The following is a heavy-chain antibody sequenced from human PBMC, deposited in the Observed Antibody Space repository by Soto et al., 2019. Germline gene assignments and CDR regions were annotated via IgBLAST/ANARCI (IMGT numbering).Heavy chain of an antibody. Sequence: QVQLVQSGAEVKKPGASVKVSCKPSGYTFTSYGISWVRQAPGQGREWMGWISAYNGNTNYAQKLQGRITMTTDTSTSPGYVELRSLGSDDTAVYCCARAGIVVVVAAMTFYCYYGMDVWGQGTTVTVSS. J-gene: IGHJ6*02. V-gene: IGHV1-18*01. CDR3: ARAGIVVVVAAMTFYCYYGMDV. CDR1: GYTFTSYG. CDR2: ISAYNGNT. D-gene: IGHD2-15*01.